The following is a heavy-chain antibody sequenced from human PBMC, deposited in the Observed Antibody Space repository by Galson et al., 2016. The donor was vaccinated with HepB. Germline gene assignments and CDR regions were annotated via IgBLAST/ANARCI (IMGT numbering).Heavy chain of an antibody. J-gene: IGHJ4*02. D-gene: IGHD3-22*01. Sequence: TLSLTCTVSGGSISSGNYYWSWIRQHPEKGLEWIGFIYHSGSTYPNPSLKSRVTMSVDTSKNHFSLNLTSVTAADTAVYYCARAFDSSGFYLVYSFDYWGQGTLVTVSS. CDR1: GGSISSGNYY. CDR3: ARAFDSSGFYLVYSFDY. CDR2: IYHSGST. V-gene: IGHV4-31*03.